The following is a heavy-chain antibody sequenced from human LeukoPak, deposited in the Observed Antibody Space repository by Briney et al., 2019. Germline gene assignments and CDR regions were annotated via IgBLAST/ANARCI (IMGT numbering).Heavy chain of an antibody. CDR1: GYTFTSYG. CDR3: ARDRGTPHHYYYFYGMDV. Sequence: GASVKVSCKASGYTFTSYGISWVRQAPGQGLEWMGWISAYNGNTNYAQKLQGRVTMTTDTSTSTAYRELRSLRSDDTAVYYCARDRGTPHHYYYFYGMDVWGQGTTVTVSS. J-gene: IGHJ6*02. CDR2: ISAYNGNT. V-gene: IGHV1-18*01.